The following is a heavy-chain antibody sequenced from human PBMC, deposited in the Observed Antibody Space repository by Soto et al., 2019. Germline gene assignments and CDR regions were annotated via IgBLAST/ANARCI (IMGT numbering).Heavy chain of an antibody. J-gene: IGHJ6*02. V-gene: IGHV4-61*01. CDR2: IYYSGST. CDR1: GGSVSSGSYY. Sequence: SETLSLTCIVSGGSVSSGSYYRSWIRQPPGKGLEWIGYIYYSGSTNYNPSLKSRVTISVDTSKNQFSLKLSSVTAADTAVYYCASYGSGSYYNGPSGYYYGMDVWGQGTTVTVSS. CDR3: ASYGSGSYYNGPSGYYYGMDV. D-gene: IGHD3-10*01.